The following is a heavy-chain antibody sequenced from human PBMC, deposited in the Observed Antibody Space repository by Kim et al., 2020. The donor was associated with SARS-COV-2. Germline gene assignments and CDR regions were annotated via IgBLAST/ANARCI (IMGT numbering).Heavy chain of an antibody. D-gene: IGHD6-13*01. Sequence: LKSRVTMSVDTSKNQFSLKLSAVTAADTAVYYCARGIVSSSWYGVNWFDPWGQGTLVTVSS. J-gene: IGHJ5*02. CDR3: ARGIVSSSWYGVNWFDP. V-gene: IGHV4-4*06.